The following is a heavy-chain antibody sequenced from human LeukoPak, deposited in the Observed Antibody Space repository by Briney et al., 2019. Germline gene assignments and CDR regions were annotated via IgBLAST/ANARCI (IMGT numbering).Heavy chain of an antibody. V-gene: IGHV3-48*03. CDR3: ARETGNVVVPAASEVNWFDP. Sequence: AGGSLRLSCAASGFTFSSYEMNWVRQAPGKGLEWVSYISSSGSTIYYADSVKGRFTISRDNAKNSLYLQMNSLRAEDTAVYYCARETGNVVVPAASEVNWFDPWGQGTLVTVSS. J-gene: IGHJ5*02. CDR2: ISSSGSTI. CDR1: GFTFSSYE. D-gene: IGHD2-2*01.